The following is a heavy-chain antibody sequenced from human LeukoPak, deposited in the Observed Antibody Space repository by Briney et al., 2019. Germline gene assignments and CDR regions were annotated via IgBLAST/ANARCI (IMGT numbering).Heavy chain of an antibody. J-gene: IGHJ5*02. CDR1: GGTFSSYA. CDR3: ARQDGDYVADWFDP. CDR2: IIPIFGTA. V-gene: IGHV1-69*13. Sequence: SVKVSCKASGGTFSSYAISWVRQAPGQGLEWMGGIIPIFGTANYAQKFQGRVTITADESTSTAYMELSSLRSEDTAVYYCARQDGDYVADWFDPWGQGTLVTVSS. D-gene: IGHD4-17*01.